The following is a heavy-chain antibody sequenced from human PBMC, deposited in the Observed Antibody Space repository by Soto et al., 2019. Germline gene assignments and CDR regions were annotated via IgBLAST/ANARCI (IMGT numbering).Heavy chain of an antibody. J-gene: IGHJ6*02. CDR3: ARLSGYCSSTRCSRAYYAMDV. V-gene: IGHV5-51*01. D-gene: IGHD2-2*01. CDR2: IYPGDSDT. CDR1: GYSFTSYW. Sequence: EQSLKISCNGSGYSFTSYWIGWVRQMPGKGLEWMGIIYPGDSDTRYSPSFQGQVTISADKSISTAYLQWSSLKASDTAMYYCARLSGYCSSTRCSRAYYAMDVWCQATSDTVS.